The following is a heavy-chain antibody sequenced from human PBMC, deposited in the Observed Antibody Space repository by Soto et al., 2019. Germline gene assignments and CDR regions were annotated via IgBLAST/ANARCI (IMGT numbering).Heavy chain of an antibody. CDR2: IYYSGST. CDR1: GGSISSGGSY. D-gene: IGHD6-13*01. J-gene: IGHJ5*02. CDR3: ARGRVQSSSRPFDP. Sequence: QVQLQESGPGLVKPSQTLSLTCTVSGGSISSGGSYWSWIRQHPGKGLEWIGYIYYSGSTYYNPSLKSRVTISVDPSKNQFSLKLSSVTAADTAVYYCARGRVQSSSRPFDPWGQGTLVTVSS. V-gene: IGHV4-31*03.